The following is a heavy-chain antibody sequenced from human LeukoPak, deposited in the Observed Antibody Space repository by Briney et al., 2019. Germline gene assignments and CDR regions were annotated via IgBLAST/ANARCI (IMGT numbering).Heavy chain of an antibody. CDR1: GFTFSSYS. Sequence: GSLRLSCAASGFTFSSYSMNWVRQAPGEGLEWVSSISSSSAYIYYADSVKGRFTISRDNAKNSLDLQMNSLRVEDTAVYYCAIGTRGYSYGSYYFDYWGQGTLVTVSS. D-gene: IGHD5-18*01. CDR3: AIGTRGYSYGSYYFDY. J-gene: IGHJ4*02. V-gene: IGHV3-21*01. CDR2: ISSSSAYI.